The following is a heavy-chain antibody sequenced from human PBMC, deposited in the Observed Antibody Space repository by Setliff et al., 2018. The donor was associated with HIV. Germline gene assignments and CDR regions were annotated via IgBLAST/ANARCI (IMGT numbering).Heavy chain of an antibody. Sequence: SETLSLTCTVSGGSISSYYWNWIRQPPGKGLEWIGYIYYSGSTNYNPSLKSRVTMSVDTSKNKFSLNLSSVTSADTAVYYCARAGGYFYDSSGYRSFDYWGQGTLVTVSS. J-gene: IGHJ4*02. V-gene: IGHV4-59*01. CDR2: IYYSGST. CDR3: ARAGGYFYDSSGYRSFDY. D-gene: IGHD3-22*01. CDR1: GGSISSYY.